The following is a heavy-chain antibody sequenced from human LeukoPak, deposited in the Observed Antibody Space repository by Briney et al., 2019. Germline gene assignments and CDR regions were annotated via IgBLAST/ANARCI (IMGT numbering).Heavy chain of an antibody. CDR1: GYSISSGYY. CDR3: AREGAVAGDY. Sequence: NPSETLSLACTVSGYSISSGYYWGWIRQPPGKGLEWIGSIYHSGSTYYNPSLKSRVTISVDTSKNQFSLKLSSVTAADTAVYYCAREGAVAGDYWGQGTLVTVSS. V-gene: IGHV4-38-2*02. D-gene: IGHD6-19*01. CDR2: IYHSGST. J-gene: IGHJ4*02.